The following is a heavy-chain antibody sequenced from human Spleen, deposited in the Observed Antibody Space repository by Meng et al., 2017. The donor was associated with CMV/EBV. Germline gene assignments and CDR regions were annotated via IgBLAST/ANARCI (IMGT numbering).Heavy chain of an antibody. CDR2: IHHSGTT. Sequence: GSIGTGDYYWTWIRQPPGKGLEWIGYIHHSGTTYYNPSLKSRTTISVDKSQNQFSLKLSSVTAADTAVYYCAIYYFHSSGYSNWFDPWGQGTLVTVSS. D-gene: IGHD3-22*01. CDR1: GSIGTGDYY. V-gene: IGHV4-30-4*08. J-gene: IGHJ5*02. CDR3: AIYYFHSSGYSNWFDP.